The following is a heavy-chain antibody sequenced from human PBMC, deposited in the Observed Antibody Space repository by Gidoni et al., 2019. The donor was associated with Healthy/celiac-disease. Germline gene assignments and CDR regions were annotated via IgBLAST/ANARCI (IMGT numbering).Heavy chain of an antibody. Sequence: QLQLQESGPGLVKPSETLSLTCTVSGGSISSSSYYWGWIRQPPGKGLEWIGSIYYSGSPYYTPSLKSRVTISVDTSKNQFSLKLSSVTAADTAVYYCAAGNWGSGWYFDLWVRGTLVTVSS. V-gene: IGHV4-39*01. J-gene: IGHJ2*01. CDR1: GGSISSSSYY. CDR2: IYYSGSP. CDR3: AAGNWGSGWYFDL. D-gene: IGHD7-27*01.